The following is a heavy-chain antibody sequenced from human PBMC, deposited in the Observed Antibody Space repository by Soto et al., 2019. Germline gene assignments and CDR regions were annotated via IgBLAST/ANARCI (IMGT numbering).Heavy chain of an antibody. CDR3: ARTGYYDNRVYSNFFDY. D-gene: IGHD3-22*01. J-gene: IGHJ4*02. CDR2: INQDGSEK. Sequence: EVQLVESGGGLVQPGGSLRLSCAASGFTFSSYWMSWVRQAPGKGLEWVANINQDGSEKNYVDSVKGRFTISRDNAKNPLYLQMNSPRAEDTAVFYFARTGYYDNRVYSNFFDYWGQGTQVTVSS. V-gene: IGHV3-7*04. CDR1: GFTFSSYW.